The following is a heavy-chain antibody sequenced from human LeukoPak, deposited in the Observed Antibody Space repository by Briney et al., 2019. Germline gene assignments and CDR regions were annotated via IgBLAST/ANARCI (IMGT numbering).Heavy chain of an antibody. D-gene: IGHD1-26*01. CDR1: GFTFSSYG. CDR3: AKDLVVGAFLDY. Sequence: GGSLRLSCAASGFTFSSYGMHWVRQAPGKGLEWVAFIRYDGSNKYYADSVKGRFTISRDNSKNTLYLQMNSLRAEGTAVHYCAKDLVVGAFLDYWGQGTLVTVSS. V-gene: IGHV3-30*02. CDR2: IRYDGSNK. J-gene: IGHJ4*02.